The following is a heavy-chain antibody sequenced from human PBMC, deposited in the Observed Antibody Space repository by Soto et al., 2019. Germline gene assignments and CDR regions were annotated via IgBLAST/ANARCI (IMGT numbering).Heavy chain of an antibody. CDR1: GFTFSSYA. CDR2: ISGSGGST. J-gene: IGHJ4*02. CDR3: AKSPGMYYYDSSGYYHYDY. V-gene: IGHV3-23*01. D-gene: IGHD3-22*01. Sequence: PGGSLRLSCASSGFTFSSYAMSWVRQAPGKGLEWVSAISGSGGSTYYADSVKGRFTISRDNSKNTLYLQMNSLGAEDTAVYYCAKSPGMYYYDSSGYYHYDYWGQGTLVTVPS.